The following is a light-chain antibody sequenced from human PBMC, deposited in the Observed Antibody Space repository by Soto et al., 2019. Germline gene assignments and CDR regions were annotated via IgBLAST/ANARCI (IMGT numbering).Light chain of an antibody. Sequence: QSALTQPPSASGSPGQSVTISYTGTSSDVGGYIFVSWYQQHPDKVPKLIIYDVNKRPSGVPDRFSGSKYGNTASLTVSGLQAEDEGDYYCVSFAGCTYVFGTGTKVTVL. CDR3: VSFAGCTYV. J-gene: IGLJ1*01. CDR1: SSDVGGYIF. CDR2: DVN. V-gene: IGLV2-8*01.